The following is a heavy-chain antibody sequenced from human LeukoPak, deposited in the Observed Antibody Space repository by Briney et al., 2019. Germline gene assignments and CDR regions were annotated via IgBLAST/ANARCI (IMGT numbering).Heavy chain of an antibody. D-gene: IGHD5-12*01. CDR1: GDSVSSNSAA. CDR3: ARDFYSGYDLYYYCGMDV. J-gene: IGHJ6*02. CDR2: TYYRSKWYN. V-gene: IGHV6-1*01. Sequence: SQTLSLTCAISGDSVSSNSAAWNWIRQSPSRGLEWLGRTYYRSKWYNDYAVSVKSRITINPDTSKNQFSLQLNSVTPEDTAVYYCARDFYSGYDLYYYCGMDVWGQGTTVTVSS.